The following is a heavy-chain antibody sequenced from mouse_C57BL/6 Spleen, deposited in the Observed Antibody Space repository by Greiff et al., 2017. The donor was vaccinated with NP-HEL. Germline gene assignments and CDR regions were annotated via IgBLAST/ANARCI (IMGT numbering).Heavy chain of an antibody. CDR1: GYAFSSSW. CDR2: IYPGDGDT. V-gene: IGHV1-82*01. Sequence: QVQLQQSGPELVKPGASVKISCKASGYAFSSSWMNWVKQRPGKGLEWIGRIYPGDGDTNYNGKFKGKATLTADKSTSTAYMPLSSLTSEDSAVYCRAGRETYWGQGTTLTVSA. CDR3: AGRETY. J-gene: IGHJ2*01.